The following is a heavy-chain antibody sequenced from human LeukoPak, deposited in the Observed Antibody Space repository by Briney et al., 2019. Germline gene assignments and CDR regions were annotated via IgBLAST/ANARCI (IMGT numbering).Heavy chain of an antibody. CDR3: AKTLCGGDCCYFDY. CDR2: ISSSGSTI. CDR1: GFTFSSYE. Sequence: PGGSLRLSCAASGFTFSSYEMNWVRQAPGKGLEWVSYISSSGSTIYYADSVKGRFTISRDNSKNTLYLQMNSLRAEDTAVYYCAKTLCGGDCCYFDYWGQGTLVTVSS. J-gene: IGHJ4*02. V-gene: IGHV3-48*03. D-gene: IGHD2-21*02.